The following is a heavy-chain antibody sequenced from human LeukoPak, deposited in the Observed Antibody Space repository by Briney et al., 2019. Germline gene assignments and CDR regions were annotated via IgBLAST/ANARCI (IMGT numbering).Heavy chain of an antibody. J-gene: IGHJ5*02. D-gene: IGHD2-15*01. CDR1: GFTFSSYW. CDR3: AREGCSGGSCYHNWFDP. Sequence: QAGGSLRLSCAASGFTFSSYWMSWVRQAPGKGLEWVANINQDGSEKYYVDSVKGRFTISRDNAKNSLYLQMNSLRAEGTAVYYCAREGCSGGSCYHNWFDPWGQGTLVTVSS. V-gene: IGHV3-7*01. CDR2: INQDGSEK.